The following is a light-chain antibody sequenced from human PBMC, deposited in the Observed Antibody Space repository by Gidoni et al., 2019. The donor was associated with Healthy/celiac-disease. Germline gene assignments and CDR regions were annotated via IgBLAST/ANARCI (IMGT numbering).Light chain of an antibody. CDR3: SSYTSSSTYV. J-gene: IGLJ1*01. CDR1: SSDVGCYNY. V-gene: IGLV2-14*01. Sequence: QSALTQPAYVSGSPGQSITISCTGTSSDVGCYNYVSWYQQHPGKAPKLMIYDVSNRPSGVSNRFSGSKSGNTASLTISGLQAEDEADYYCSSYTSSSTYVFGTGTKVTVL. CDR2: DVS.